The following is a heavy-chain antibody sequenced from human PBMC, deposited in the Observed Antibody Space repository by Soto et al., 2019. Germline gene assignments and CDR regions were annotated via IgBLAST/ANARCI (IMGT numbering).Heavy chain of an antibody. CDR1: GLTFSSDW. J-gene: IGHJ3*01. Sequence: PGGSLRLSCAASGLTFSSDWMHWVRQAPGEGLVWVSRINTDGSDTSYADSVKGRFTISRDNAKNSLYLQMNSLRAEDTAVYYCARDQLYYNDISGRPLNAFDVWGQGTMVTVSS. D-gene: IGHD3-22*01. CDR2: INTDGSDT. V-gene: IGHV3-74*01. CDR3: ARDQLYYNDISGRPLNAFDV.